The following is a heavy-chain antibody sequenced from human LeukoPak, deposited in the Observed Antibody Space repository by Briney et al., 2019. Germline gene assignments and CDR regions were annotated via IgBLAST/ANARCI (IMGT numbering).Heavy chain of an antibody. J-gene: IGHJ4*02. CDR2: INPNSGGT. D-gene: IGHD3-16*02. CDR3: ARDDYVWGSYRYDLDY. V-gene: IGHV1-2*02. Sequence: ASVKVSCKASGYTFTGYYMHWVRQAPKQGLEWMGWINPNSGGTNYAQKFQGRVTMTRDTSISTAYMELSRLRSDDTAVYYCARDDYVWGSYRYDLDYWGQGTLVTVSS. CDR1: GYTFTGYY.